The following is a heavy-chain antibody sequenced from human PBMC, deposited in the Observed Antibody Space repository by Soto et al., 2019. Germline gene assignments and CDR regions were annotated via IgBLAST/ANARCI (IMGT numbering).Heavy chain of an antibody. CDR2: IVVDSGNT. J-gene: IGHJ4*02. CDR1: GFTFADSA. V-gene: IGHV1-58*01. CDR3: ATANNTSPFDF. Sequence: ASVKVSCKASGFTFADSAVQWVRQARGQRLEWIGRIVVDSGNTKYAQRFTERVTISRDMSTITAFMELRSLRSEDTAVYYCATANNTSPFDFWGLGTLVTVSS. D-gene: IGHD1-26*01.